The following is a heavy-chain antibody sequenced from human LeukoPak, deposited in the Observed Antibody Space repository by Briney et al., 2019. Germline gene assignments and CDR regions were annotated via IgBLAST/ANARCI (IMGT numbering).Heavy chain of an antibody. V-gene: IGHV1-2*02. D-gene: IGHD3-22*01. CDR2: INPNSGGT. CDR1: GYTFTGYY. CDR3: ARPPPYYYDSSGYPFDY. J-gene: IGHJ4*02. Sequence: ASVKVSCKASGYTFTGYYMHWVRQAPGQGLEWMGWINPNSGGTNYAQKFQGRVTMTRDTSISTAYMELSRLRSDDTAVYYCARPPPYYYDSSGYPFDYWGQGTLATVSS.